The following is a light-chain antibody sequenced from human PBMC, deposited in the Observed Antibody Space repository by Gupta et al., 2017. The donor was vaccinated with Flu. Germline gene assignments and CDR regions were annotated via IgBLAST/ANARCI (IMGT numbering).Light chain of an antibody. CDR1: QSVYGDY. V-gene: IGKV3-20*01. CDR2: GAS. Sequence: EIVLTQSPGSLSLSPGERATLSCRASQSVYGDYLTWYQHKPGQAPRLLIYGASTRATGVPDRFSGSGSGTDFTLTISRLEPEDFAVYYCQQFGSSPPYSFGQGTKLEIK. CDR3: QQFGSSPPYS. J-gene: IGKJ2*03.